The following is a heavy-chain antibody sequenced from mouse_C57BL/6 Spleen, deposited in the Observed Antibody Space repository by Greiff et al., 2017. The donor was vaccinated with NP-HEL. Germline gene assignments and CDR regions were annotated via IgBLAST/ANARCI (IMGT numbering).Heavy chain of an antibody. CDR1: GYTFTSYW. V-gene: IGHV1-55*01. CDR2: IYPGSGSS. CDR3: ARGDYDAAAY. J-gene: IGHJ2*01. Sequence: QVQLQQSGAELVKPGASVKMSCKASGYTFTSYWITWVKQRPGQGLEWIGDIYPGSGSSNYNEKVTGKATLIVDRASRTAYMQLSSLTSEDSAVYYCARGDYDAAAYWGQGTTLTVSS. D-gene: IGHD2-4*01.